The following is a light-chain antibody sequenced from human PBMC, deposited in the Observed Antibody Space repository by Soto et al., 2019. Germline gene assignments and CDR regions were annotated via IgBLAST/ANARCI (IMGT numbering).Light chain of an antibody. J-gene: IGKJ1*01. CDR1: QSISTF. Sequence: DIQMTQSPSSLSASVGDRVTITCRASQSISTFLNWYQQKPGKAHKLLIYAASTLQSGVPSGFSGSGSGTDFALTISSLQPEDFATYFCQQSYTTPQSWTFGQGTKVEIK. V-gene: IGKV1-39*01. CDR3: QQSYTTPQSWT. CDR2: AAS.